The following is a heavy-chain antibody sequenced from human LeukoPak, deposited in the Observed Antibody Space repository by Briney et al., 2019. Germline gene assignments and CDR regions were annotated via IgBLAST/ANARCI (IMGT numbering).Heavy chain of an antibody. V-gene: IGHV1-69*04. CDR3: ARDLDSSGHIDY. CDR2: IIPILGIA. J-gene: IGHJ4*02. CDR1: GGTFSSDT. D-gene: IGHD3-22*01. Sequence: GASVKVSCKASGGTFSSDTISWVRQAPGQGLEWMGRIIPILGIANYAQKFQGRVTITADKSTSTAYMELSSLRSEDTAVYYCARDLDSSGHIDYWGQGTLVTVSS.